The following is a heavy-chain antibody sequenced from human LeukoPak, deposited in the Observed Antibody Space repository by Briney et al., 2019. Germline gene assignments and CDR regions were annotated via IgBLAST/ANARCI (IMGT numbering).Heavy chain of an antibody. V-gene: IGHV4-30-4*01. D-gene: IGHD3-22*01. CDR2: IYYSGST. Sequence: SQTLSLTCTVSGGSISSGDYYWSWIRQPPGKGLEWIGYIYYSGSTYYNPSLKSRVTISVDTSKNQFSLKLSSVTAADTAVYYCARVDRKSGYEDYWGQGTLVTVSS. CDR1: GGSISSGDYY. J-gene: IGHJ4*02. CDR3: ARVDRKSGYEDY.